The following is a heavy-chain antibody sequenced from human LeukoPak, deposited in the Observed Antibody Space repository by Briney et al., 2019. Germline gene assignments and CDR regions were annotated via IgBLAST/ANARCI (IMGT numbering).Heavy chain of an antibody. V-gene: IGHV3-48*01. J-gene: IGHJ4*02. CDR2: ISATSTTI. CDR1: GFTFSSYW. CDR3: VRDNLENQWLERSY. D-gene: IGHD6-19*01. Sequence: AGGSLRLSCAASGFTFSSYWMSWVRQAPGKGPEWVSQISATSTTIKYADFVKGRFTISRDNAKNSLNLQMNSLRADDTAVYYCVRDNLENQWLERSYWGQGALVTVSS.